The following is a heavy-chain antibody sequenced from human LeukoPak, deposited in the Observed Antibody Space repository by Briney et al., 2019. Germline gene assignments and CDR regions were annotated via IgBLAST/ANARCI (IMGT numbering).Heavy chain of an antibody. CDR3: AKDGKAVAGTLDY. V-gene: IGHV3-30*02. Sequence: PGGSLRLSCAASGFTFSSYGMHWVRQAPGKGLEWVVVIWYDGSNKYYADSVKGRFTISRDNSKNTLYLQMNSLRAEDTAVYYCAKDGKAVAGTLDYWGQGTLVTVSS. CDR1: GFTFSSYG. J-gene: IGHJ4*02. D-gene: IGHD6-19*01. CDR2: IWYDGSNK.